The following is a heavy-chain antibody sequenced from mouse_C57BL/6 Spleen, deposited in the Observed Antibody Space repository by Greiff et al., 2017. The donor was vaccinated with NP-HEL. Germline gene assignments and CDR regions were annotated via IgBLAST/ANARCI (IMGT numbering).Heavy chain of an antibody. CDR2: IYPYNGVS. V-gene: IGHV1-31*01. D-gene: IGHD1-1*01. Sequence: VHVKQSGPELVKPGASVKISCKASGYSFTGYYMHWVKQSHGNILDWIGYIYPYNGVSSYNQKFKGKATLTVDKSSSTAYMELRSLTSEDSAVYYCAREDYYGSSVYWYFDVWGTGTTVTVSS. CDR1: GYSFTGYY. J-gene: IGHJ1*03. CDR3: AREDYYGSSVYWYFDV.